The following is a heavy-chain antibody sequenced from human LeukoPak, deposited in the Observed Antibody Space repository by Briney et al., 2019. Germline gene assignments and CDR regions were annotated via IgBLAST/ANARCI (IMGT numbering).Heavy chain of an antibody. CDR1: GGSISRSGGY. D-gene: IGHD5-12*01. CDR3: ARYTPKKMLNGLRTFDI. Sequence: SETLSLTCSVSGGSISRSGGYWGWIRQPPGKGLEWIGSIYYSGSTYYNPSLKSRVTISEDTTKNQFSLNLTSVTAADTAVYYCARYTPKKMLNGLRTFDIWGQGTMVTVSS. CDR2: IYYSGST. V-gene: IGHV4-39*07. J-gene: IGHJ3*02.